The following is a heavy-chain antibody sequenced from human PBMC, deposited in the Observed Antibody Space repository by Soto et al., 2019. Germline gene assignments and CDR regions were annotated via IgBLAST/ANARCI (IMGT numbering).Heavy chain of an antibody. V-gene: IGHV4-34*01. CDR1: GGSFSGYY. CDR2: INHSGST. CDR3: ARGSSDWAAAMDAYYYYGMDV. J-gene: IGHJ6*02. Sequence: SETLSLTCAVYGGSFSGYYWSWIRQPPGKGLEWIGEINHSGSTNYNPSLKSRVTISVDTSKNQFSLKLSSVTAADTAVYYCARGSSDWAAAMDAYYYYGMDVWGQGTTVTVS. D-gene: IGHD2-2*01.